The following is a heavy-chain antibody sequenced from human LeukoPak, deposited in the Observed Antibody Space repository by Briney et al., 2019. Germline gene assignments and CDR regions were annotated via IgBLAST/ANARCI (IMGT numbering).Heavy chain of an antibody. V-gene: IGHV1-18*01. CDR2: ISGYNGNT. CDR1: GYTFTSYG. D-gene: IGHD5-24*01. J-gene: IGHJ6*03. CDR3: ARWLHTHGYMDV. Sequence: ASVKVSCKASGYTFTSYGFSWVRQAPGQGLEWMGWISGYNGNTNYAQKLQGRVTMTTDTSTSTAYMELRSLRSDDTAVYYCARWLHTHGYMDVWGKGTTVTISS.